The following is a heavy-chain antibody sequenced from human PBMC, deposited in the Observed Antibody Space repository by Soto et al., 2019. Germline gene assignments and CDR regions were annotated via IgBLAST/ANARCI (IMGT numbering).Heavy chain of an antibody. CDR3: AKSRTTVTTSFDY. J-gene: IGHJ4*02. CDR2: ISGSGGST. V-gene: IGHV3-23*01. CDR1: GFSFRSYA. Sequence: LRLSCAASGFSFRSYAMSWVRQSPGKGLEWVSAISGSGGSTYYADSVKGRFTISRDNSKNTLYLQMNSLRAEDTAVYYCAKSRTTVTTSFDYWGQGTLVTVSS. D-gene: IGHD4-17*01.